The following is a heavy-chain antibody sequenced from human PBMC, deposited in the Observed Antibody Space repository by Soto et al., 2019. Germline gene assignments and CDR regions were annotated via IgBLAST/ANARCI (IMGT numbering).Heavy chain of an antibody. Sequence: GGSLRLSCAVSGFTFGNYWMHWVRQAPGKGLVWVSRVSPDGRTYYADSVKGRFTISRDNSKNTVYLQMNSLRAEDTAVYYCAKDYSTVTTDPLSVVLFDYWGQGALVTVSS. D-gene: IGHD4-17*01. V-gene: IGHV3-74*01. CDR3: AKDYSTVTTDPLSVVLFDY. J-gene: IGHJ4*02. CDR2: VSPDGRT. CDR1: GFTFGNYW.